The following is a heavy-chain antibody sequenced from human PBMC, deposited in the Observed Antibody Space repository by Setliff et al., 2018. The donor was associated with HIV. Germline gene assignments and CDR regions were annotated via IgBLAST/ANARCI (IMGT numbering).Heavy chain of an antibody. CDR2: SNQSGST. J-gene: IGHJ4*01. CDR1: DASFGGVY. D-gene: IGHD3-3*01. CDR3: ARVASWGGRGYLDI. V-gene: IGHV4-34*01. Sequence: PSETLSLTCGVSDASFGGVYWTWVRQSPQKGLEWIGESNQSGSTSYNPSLKSRATISVDTSEKKISLTLTAVTAADSGLYYCARVASWGGRGYLDIWGQESPVTV.